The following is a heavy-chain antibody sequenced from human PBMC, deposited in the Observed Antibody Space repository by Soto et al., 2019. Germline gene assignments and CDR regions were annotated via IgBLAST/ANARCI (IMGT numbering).Heavy chain of an antibody. CDR2: IDWDNDK. J-gene: IGHJ4*02. CDR1: GFSLSTSGMR. CDR3: ARTIIAAAFYYFDY. Sequence: SGPTLVNPTQTLTLTCTFSGFSLSTSGMRVSWIRQPPGKALEWLARIDWDNDKFYSTSLKTRLTISKDTSKNQVGLTMTNMDPVDTATYYCARTIIAAAFYYFDYWGQGTLVTVSS. V-gene: IGHV2-70*04. D-gene: IGHD6-13*01.